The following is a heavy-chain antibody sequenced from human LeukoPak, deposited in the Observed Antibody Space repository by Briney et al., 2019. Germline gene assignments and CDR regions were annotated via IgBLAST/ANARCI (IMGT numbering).Heavy chain of an antibody. CDR3: ARERYYGSGSQLFDY. D-gene: IGHD3-10*01. CDR1: GGSISSGGYY. J-gene: IGHJ4*02. CDR2: IYYSGST. V-gene: IGHV4-31*03. Sequence: PSETLSLTCTVSGGSISSGGYYWRWIRQHPGRGLEWIVYIYYSGSTYYNPSLKSRVTISVDTSKNQFSLKLSSVTAADTAVYYCARERYYGSGSQLFDYWGQGTLVTVSS.